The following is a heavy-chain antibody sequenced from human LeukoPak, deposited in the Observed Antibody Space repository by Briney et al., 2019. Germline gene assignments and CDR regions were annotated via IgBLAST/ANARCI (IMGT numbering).Heavy chain of an antibody. Sequence: GGSLRLSCAASGFTVSSKYMSWVRQAPGKGLEWVSVIYSGGSTYYADSVKGRFTISRDNSKNTLYLQMNSLRAEDTAVYYCAGLYSSDCSSTSCSIDYWGQGTLVTVSS. J-gene: IGHJ4*02. CDR2: IYSGGST. D-gene: IGHD2-2*01. CDR1: GFTVSSKY. V-gene: IGHV3-66*01. CDR3: AGLYSSDCSSTSCSIDY.